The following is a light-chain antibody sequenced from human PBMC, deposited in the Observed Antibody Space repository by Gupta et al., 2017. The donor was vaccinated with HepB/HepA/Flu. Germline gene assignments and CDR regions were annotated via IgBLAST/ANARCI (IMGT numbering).Light chain of an antibody. J-gene: IGKJ4*01. Sequence: EIVLTQSPGTLSLSPGERATLSCRASQSVSSSYLAWYQQKPGQAPRLLIYGASSRATGIPDRFSGSGSGTDFTLTISRLDPEDFAVYYCQQDGSSITFGGGTKVEIK. V-gene: IGKV3-20*01. CDR1: QSVSSSY. CDR3: QQDGSSIT. CDR2: GAS.